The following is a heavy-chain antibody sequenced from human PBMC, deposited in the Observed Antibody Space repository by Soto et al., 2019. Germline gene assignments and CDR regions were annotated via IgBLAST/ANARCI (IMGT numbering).Heavy chain of an antibody. CDR2: ISYDRSNK. V-gene: IGHV3-30*18. CDR3: AKVVSWIQLWPRDGMDV. Sequence: GGCLGLSSASCGFTFSIYGMHFVRHGPVKGLEWVAVISYDRSNKYYADSVKGRFTISRDNSKNTLYLQMNSLRAEDTAVYYCAKVVSWIQLWPRDGMDVWGQGTTVTISS. D-gene: IGHD5-18*01. J-gene: IGHJ6*02. CDR1: GFTFSIYG.